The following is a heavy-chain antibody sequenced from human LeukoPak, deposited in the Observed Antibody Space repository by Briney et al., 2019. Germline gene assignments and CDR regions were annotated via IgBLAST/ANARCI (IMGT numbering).Heavy chain of an antibody. J-gene: IGHJ3*02. CDR1: GGSISSGGYY. D-gene: IGHD2-2*01. CDR2: IYHSGST. CDR3: AGDAAEYCSSTSCLDAFDI. Sequence: SETLSLTCTVSGGSISSGGYYWSWIRQPPGKGLEWIGYIYHSGSTYYNPSLKSRVTISVDRSKNQFSLKLSSVTAADTAVYYCAGDAAEYCSSTSCLDAFDIWGKGTMVTVSS. V-gene: IGHV4-30-2*01.